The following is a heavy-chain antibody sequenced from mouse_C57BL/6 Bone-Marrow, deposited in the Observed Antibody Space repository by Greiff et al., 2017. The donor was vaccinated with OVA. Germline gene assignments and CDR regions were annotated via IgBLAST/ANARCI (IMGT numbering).Heavy chain of an antibody. CDR3: ARQDYGSLYYFDY. J-gene: IGHJ2*01. V-gene: IGHV5-12*01. D-gene: IGHD1-1*01. CDR2: ISNGGGST. Sequence: EVKLEESGGGLVQPGGSLKLSCAASGFTFSDYYMYWVRQTPEKRLEWVAYISNGGGSTYYPDTVKGRFTISRDNAKNTLYLQMSRLKSEDTAMYYCARQDYGSLYYFDYWGQGTTLTVSS. CDR1: GFTFSDYY.